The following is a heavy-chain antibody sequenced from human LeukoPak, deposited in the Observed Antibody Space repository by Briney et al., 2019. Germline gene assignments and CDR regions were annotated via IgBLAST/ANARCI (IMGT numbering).Heavy chain of an antibody. V-gene: IGHV3-21*01. Sequence: GGSLRLSCAASGFTFSSYSMNWVRQAPGKGLEWVSSISSSSSYIYYADSVKGRFTISRDNTKNSLYLQMNSLRAEDTAVYYCARARGDGVSWFDPWGQGTLVTVSS. CDR1: GFTFSSYS. D-gene: IGHD4-17*01. CDR2: ISSSSSYI. J-gene: IGHJ5*02. CDR3: ARARGDGVSWFDP.